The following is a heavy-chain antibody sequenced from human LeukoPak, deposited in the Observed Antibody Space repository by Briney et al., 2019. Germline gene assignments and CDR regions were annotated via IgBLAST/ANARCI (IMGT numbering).Heavy chain of an antibody. J-gene: IGHJ4*02. CDR2: SSGSGAST. D-gene: IGHD4-17*01. Sequence: GGSLRLTCVGSGFTFINYAMTWVRQSPGRGLEYVSSSSGSGASTHYADSVKGRFTISRDNAKNSLYLQMNSLRAEDTAVYYCARDHYGDAIDYWGQGTLVTVSS. CDR1: GFTFINYA. CDR3: ARDHYGDAIDY. V-gene: IGHV3-23*01.